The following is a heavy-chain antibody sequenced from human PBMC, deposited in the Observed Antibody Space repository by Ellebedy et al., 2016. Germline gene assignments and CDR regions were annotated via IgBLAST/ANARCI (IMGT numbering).Heavy chain of an antibody. CDR3: ARDRKAAAGLSVYYYYYGMDV. V-gene: IGHV1-18*01. D-gene: IGHD6-13*01. Sequence: ASVKVSXKASGYTFTSYGISWVRQAPGQGLEWMGWISAYNGNTNYAQKLQGRVTMTTDTSTSTAYMELRSLRSDDTAMYYCARDRKAAAGLSVYYYYYGMDVWGQGTTVTVSS. CDR1: GYTFTSYG. CDR2: ISAYNGNT. J-gene: IGHJ6*02.